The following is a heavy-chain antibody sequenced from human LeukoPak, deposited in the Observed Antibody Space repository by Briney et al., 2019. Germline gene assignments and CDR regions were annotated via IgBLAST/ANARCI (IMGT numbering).Heavy chain of an antibody. D-gene: IGHD5-12*01. V-gene: IGHV3-21*06. CDR2: ISGGYSYI. CDR3: ARAFGGYDSQHFYYYMDV. Sequence: GGSLRLACSASGFTFTNYYLNWVGQAPGKGLERVSSISGGYSYINYAASVRGRFTISRDSAKNSLYLQMDSLRAEDTAVYYCARAFGGYDSQHFYYYMDVLGKGTTVTVSS. CDR1: GFTFTNYY. J-gene: IGHJ6*03.